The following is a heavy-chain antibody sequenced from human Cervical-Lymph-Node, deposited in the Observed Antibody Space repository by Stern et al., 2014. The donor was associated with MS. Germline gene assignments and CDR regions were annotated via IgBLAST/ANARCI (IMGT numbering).Heavy chain of an antibody. CDR3: AALVRGSYFY. Sequence: VKLVQSGAEMIKPGESLKLSCKGSGYSFTLYWIGWVRQLPGQGLDWMGIIYPGDSDTSYSPSFQGQVTISANKSISTAYLQWSSLKASDTAMYYCAALVRGSYFYWGQGTLVTVSS. CDR1: GYSFTLYW. CDR2: IYPGDSDT. J-gene: IGHJ4*02. V-gene: IGHV5-51*01. D-gene: IGHD1-1*01.